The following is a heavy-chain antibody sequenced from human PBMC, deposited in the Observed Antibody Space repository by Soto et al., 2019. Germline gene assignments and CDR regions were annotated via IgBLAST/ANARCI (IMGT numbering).Heavy chain of an antibody. D-gene: IGHD1-26*01. Sequence: QVQLVESGGGVVQPGRSLRLSCAASGFTFRSYAMHWVRQAPGKGLEWVAVIWYDGGDKYYADSVKGRFTISRDNSKNTLYLQMNSLRAEDTAVYYCARDNTVGATTLGYWGQGTLVTVSS. CDR1: GFTFRSYA. CDR2: IWYDGGDK. CDR3: ARDNTVGATTLGY. J-gene: IGHJ4*02. V-gene: IGHV3-33*01.